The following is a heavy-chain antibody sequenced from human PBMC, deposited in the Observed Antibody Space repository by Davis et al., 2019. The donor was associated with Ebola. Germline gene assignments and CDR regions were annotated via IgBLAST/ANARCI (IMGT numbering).Heavy chain of an antibody. CDR1: GFTFSSYA. J-gene: IGHJ6*02. CDR2: ISGSGGST. V-gene: IGHV3-23*01. CDR3: ARDKRLYDFWSGYYYYYYYGMDV. Sequence: GESLKISCAASGFTFSSYAMSWVRQAPGKGLEWVSAISGSGGSTYYADSVKGRFTISRDNSKNTLYLQMNSLRAEDTAVYYCARDKRLYDFWSGYYYYYYYGMDVWGQGTTVTVSS. D-gene: IGHD3-3*01.